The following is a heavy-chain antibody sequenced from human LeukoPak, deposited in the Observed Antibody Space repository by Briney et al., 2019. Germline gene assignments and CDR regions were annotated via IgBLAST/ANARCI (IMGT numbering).Heavy chain of an antibody. CDR3: AREYGGDAFDI. V-gene: IGHV3-13*01. Sequence: GGSLRLSCAASGFTFSSYDMHWVRQATGKGLEWVSAIGTAGDTYYPGSVKGRFTISRENAKNSLYLQMNSLRAGDTAVYYCAREYGGDAFDIWGQGTMVTVSS. CDR2: IGTAGDT. D-gene: IGHD4-23*01. J-gene: IGHJ3*02. CDR1: GFTFSSYD.